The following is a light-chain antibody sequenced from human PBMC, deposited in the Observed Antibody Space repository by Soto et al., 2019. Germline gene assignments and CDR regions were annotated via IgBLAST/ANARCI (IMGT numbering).Light chain of an antibody. Sequence: IQFTQSPSSLSASVGDRVTITCRASQGISNYVAWYQQKPGKAPKLLIYAASTLQSGVPSRFSGSGSGTDFSLTISSLQPEDFATYYCQRLSHAFGGGTKVDI. CDR2: AAS. J-gene: IGKJ4*01. CDR1: QGISNY. V-gene: IGKV1-9*01. CDR3: QRLSHA.